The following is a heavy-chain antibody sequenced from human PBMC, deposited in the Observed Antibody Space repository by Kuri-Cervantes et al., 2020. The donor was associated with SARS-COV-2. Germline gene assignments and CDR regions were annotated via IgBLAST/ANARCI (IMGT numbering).Heavy chain of an antibody. Sequence: ASVKVSCKASGYTFTSYGISWVRQAPGQGLEWMGWSSAYNGNTNYAQKLQGRVTMTTDTSTSTAYMGLRRLRSDDTAVYYCARSTYYGSGSYPNRYYFDYWGKGTLVTVSS. J-gene: IGHJ4*02. D-gene: IGHD3-10*01. CDR3: ARSTYYGSGSYPNRYYFDY. CDR2: SSAYNGNT. CDR1: GYTFTSYG. V-gene: IGHV1-18*01.